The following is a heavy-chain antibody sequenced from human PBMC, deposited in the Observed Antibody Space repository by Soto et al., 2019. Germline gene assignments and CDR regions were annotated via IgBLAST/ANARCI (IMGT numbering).Heavy chain of an antibody. D-gene: IGHD1-1*01. CDR1: GFTFTSYA. J-gene: IGHJ4*02. V-gene: IGHV3-23*01. CDR2: ISGGGTGT. Sequence: GVSLRLSCAASGFTFTSYAMTWVRQAPGKGLEWVSRISGGGTGTYYADSVKGRFTISRDNSKNTLFLQMNNLRADDTAIYYCANIGLTTGSPLQWGQGTLVTVSS. CDR3: ANIGLTTGSPLQ.